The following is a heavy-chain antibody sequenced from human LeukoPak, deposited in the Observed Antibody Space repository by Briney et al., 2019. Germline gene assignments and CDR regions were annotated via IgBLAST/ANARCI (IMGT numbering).Heavy chain of an antibody. CDR3: ARDPYSGSYGNYYYYFMDV. D-gene: IGHD1-26*01. J-gene: IGHJ6*03. CDR1: GFTFSSYG. CDR2: ISGSGGST. Sequence: GGSLRLSCAASGFTFSSYGMSWVRQAPGKGLEWVSAISGSGGSTYYADSVKGRFTISRDNSKNTLYLQMNSLRAEDTAVYYCARDPYSGSYGNYYYYFMDVWGKGTTVTISS. V-gene: IGHV3-23*01.